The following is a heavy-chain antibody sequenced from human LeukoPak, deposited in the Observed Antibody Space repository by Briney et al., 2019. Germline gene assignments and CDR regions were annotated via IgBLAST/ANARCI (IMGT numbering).Heavy chain of an antibody. CDR3: ARDDNWGFDY. V-gene: IGHV3-21*05. CDR1: GFAFSDYS. J-gene: IGHJ4*02. D-gene: IGHD7-27*01. CDR2: IRGSGSGM. Sequence: GGSLRLFCAASGFAFSDYSMNWVRQAPGKGLEWVANIRGSGSGMGCGNYYAGSVKGRFTISRDNAKNSLYLQMNSLRAEDTAFYYCARDDNWGFDYWGQGALVTVSS.